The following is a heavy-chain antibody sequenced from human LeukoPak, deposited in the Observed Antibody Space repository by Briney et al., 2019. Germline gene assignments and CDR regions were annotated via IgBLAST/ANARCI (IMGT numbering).Heavy chain of an antibody. CDR1: GFSFSSYD. J-gene: IGHJ6*04. CDR2: ITTSGDT. D-gene: IGHD3-22*01. V-gene: IGHV3-13*01. CDR3: AIFVHYYDTTGYRKEGWDF. Sequence: GGSLRLSCATSGFSFSSYDIHWLRQAAGRGLEWVSSITTSGDTNYAASVRGRFTISRENAKNSLFLQMNSLRPQDTAIYFCAIFVHYYDTTGYRKEGWDFWGTGTAVAVSP.